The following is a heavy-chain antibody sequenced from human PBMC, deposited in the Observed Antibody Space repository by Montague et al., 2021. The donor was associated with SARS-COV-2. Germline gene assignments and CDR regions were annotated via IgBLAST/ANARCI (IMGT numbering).Heavy chain of an antibody. CDR3: AHRLPAVAAFDY. CDR2: IYWDDDK. Sequence: PALVKPTQTLTLTCTFSGFSLSTRTVGVGRIRQPPGKALEWLALIYWDDDKRYSPSLKSRLTITKVTSKNQVVLTMINVDPVDTATYYCAHRLPAVAAFDYWGQGTLVTVSS. V-gene: IGHV2-5*02. J-gene: IGHJ4*02. CDR1: GFSLSTRTVG. D-gene: IGHD2-15*01.